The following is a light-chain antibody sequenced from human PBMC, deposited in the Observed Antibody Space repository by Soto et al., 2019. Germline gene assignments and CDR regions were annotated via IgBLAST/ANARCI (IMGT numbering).Light chain of an antibody. CDR1: SSNIGNNP. V-gene: IGLV1-36*01. CDR3: ASWDDNLNGPV. CDR2: YDD. Sequence: QSVLTQPPSVSEAPRQRVTISCSGSSSNIGNNPVNWYQQFPGEAPKLLIYYDDMLYSGVSDRFSGSKSGTSASLAISGLQSEDEADYYCASWDDNLNGPVFGRGTKLTVL. J-gene: IGLJ2*01.